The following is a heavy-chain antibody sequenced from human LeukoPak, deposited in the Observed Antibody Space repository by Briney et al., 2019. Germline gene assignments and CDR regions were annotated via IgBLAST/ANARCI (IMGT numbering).Heavy chain of an antibody. CDR1: GGSISSRSYF. D-gene: IGHD4-17*01. Sequence: SETLSLTCTVSGGSISSRSYFWGWVRPPPGKGLEWFGTIDYSGSIYFNPSLQSRVTISVDRSKNQFSLNLGSVTAADTAVYYCARRSGSGDSRRPFDYWGQGTLVTVSS. CDR3: ARRSGSGDSRRPFDY. V-gene: IGHV4-39*01. J-gene: IGHJ4*02. CDR2: IDYSGSI.